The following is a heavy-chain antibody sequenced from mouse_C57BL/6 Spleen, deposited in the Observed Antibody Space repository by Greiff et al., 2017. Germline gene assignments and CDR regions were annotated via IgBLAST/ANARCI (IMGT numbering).Heavy chain of an antibody. D-gene: IGHD3-3*01. CDR3: AREGLDY. V-gene: IGHV5-4*01. CDR1: GFTFSSYA. Sequence: EVQRAESGGGLVKPGGSLKLSCAASGFTFSSYAMAWVRQTPEKGLEWVATISDGGSYTYYPDNVKGRFTISRDNAKNNLYLQMSHLESEDTARYYCAREGLDYWGQGTLVTVSA. J-gene: IGHJ3*01. CDR2: ISDGGSYT.